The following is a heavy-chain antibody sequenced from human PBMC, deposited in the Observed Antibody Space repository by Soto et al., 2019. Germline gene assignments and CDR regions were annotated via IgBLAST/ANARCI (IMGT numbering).Heavy chain of an antibody. V-gene: IGHV1-69*01. D-gene: IGHD3-22*01. Sequence: QVQLVQSGAEVRKPGSSVRVSCKASGGSFNRHTISRVRQAPGQGLEWMGGIIPIFGTANHAQKFQGRVKIIADESTSTVYMELSSLRSDDTAIYYCARGWGYDSTDYYYAYWGQGTLVIVSS. CDR1: GGSFNRHT. CDR2: IIPIFGTA. J-gene: IGHJ4*02. CDR3: ARGWGYDSTDYYYAY.